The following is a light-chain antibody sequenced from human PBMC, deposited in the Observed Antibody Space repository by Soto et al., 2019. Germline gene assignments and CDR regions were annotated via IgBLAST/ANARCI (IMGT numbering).Light chain of an antibody. CDR2: KAS. J-gene: IGKJ1*01. V-gene: IGKV1-5*03. Sequence: DIQMTQSPSTLSTSVGDRVTITCGSSQSISSWLAWYQQKPGKAPKPLIYKASSLESGVPSRFSGSGSGTEFTLTISSLQPDDFATYYCQQYNSYSPWTFGQGTKV. CDR3: QQYNSYSPWT. CDR1: QSISSW.